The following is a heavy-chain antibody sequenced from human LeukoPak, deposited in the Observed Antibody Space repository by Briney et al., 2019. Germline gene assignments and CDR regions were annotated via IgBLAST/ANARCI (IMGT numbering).Heavy chain of an antibody. CDR1: GGSISSSSYY. J-gene: IGHJ6*03. V-gene: IGHV4-39*07. CDR2: IYYSGST. CDR3: AREHYYGSGLRYYYYYYMDV. D-gene: IGHD3-10*01. Sequence: SETLSLTCTVSGGSISSSSYYWGWIRQPPGKGLEWIGSIYYSGSTYYNPSLKSRVTISVDTSKNQFSLKLSSVTAADTAVYYCAREHYYGSGLRYYYYYYMDVWGTGTTVTISS.